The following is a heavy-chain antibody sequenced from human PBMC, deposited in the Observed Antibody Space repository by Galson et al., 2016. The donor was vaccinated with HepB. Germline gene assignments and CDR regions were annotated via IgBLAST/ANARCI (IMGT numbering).Heavy chain of an antibody. CDR3: VRAREGGFDL. CDR1: GFTFSIYT. Sequence: SLRLSCAASGFTFSIYTLHWVRQAPGKGLEWVAVITYDGTKKYYIDSVKGRFTLSRDNSKSTLYLQMNSLTLEDTATYFCVRAREGGFDLWGQGTLVTVSS. J-gene: IGHJ4*02. V-gene: IGHV3-30-3*01. CDR2: ITYDGTKK. D-gene: IGHD3-16*01.